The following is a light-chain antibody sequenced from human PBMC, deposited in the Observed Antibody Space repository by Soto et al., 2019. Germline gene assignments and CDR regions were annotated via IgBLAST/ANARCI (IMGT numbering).Light chain of an antibody. J-gene: IGKJ5*01. Sequence: DIQLTQSPSFLSASVGDRVTITCRASQGISSYLDWYQQKPGEAPKLLIYAASTLQNGVPSRFSGSGSGTEFTLIISSLQPEDFATSYCQHLHRYPLTFGQGTLLEI. CDR2: AAS. V-gene: IGKV1-9*01. CDR3: QHLHRYPLT. CDR1: QGISSY.